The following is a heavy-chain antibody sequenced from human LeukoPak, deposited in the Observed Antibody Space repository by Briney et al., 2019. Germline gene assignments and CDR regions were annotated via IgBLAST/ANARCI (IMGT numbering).Heavy chain of an antibody. CDR2: IYSGDNT. J-gene: IGHJ6*02. Sequence: QPGGSLRLSCAASGFTVSNTCMSWVRQAPGKGLEWVSVIYSGDNTYYADSVKGRFTISRDSSKNTVHLQMSSLRAEDTAVYYCARDGGSGTSTGYNGYYYYGMDVWGQGTTVTVSS. D-gene: IGHD3-9*01. V-gene: IGHV3-66*01. CDR3: ARDGGSGTSTGYNGYYYYGMDV. CDR1: GFTVSNTC.